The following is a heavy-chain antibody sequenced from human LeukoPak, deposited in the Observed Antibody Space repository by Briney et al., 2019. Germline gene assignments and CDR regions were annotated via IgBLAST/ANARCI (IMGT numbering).Heavy chain of an antibody. CDR2: IKYDGSKK. V-gene: IGHV3-7*01. Sequence: GASERLSCAASGFSFTTYWTTWARHAPGRGLERVANIKYDGSKKSHVDSVKGRFTISRDDAKNSLYLQINSLIAEDAAVYYCVSTGSLLDYWGQGTLVTVSS. CDR3: VSTGSLLDY. CDR1: GFSFTTYW. J-gene: IGHJ4*02. D-gene: IGHD3-10*01.